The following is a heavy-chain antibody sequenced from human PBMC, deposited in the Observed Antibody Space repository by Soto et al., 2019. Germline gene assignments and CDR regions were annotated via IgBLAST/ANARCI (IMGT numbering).Heavy chain of an antibody. CDR2: ISYDGSEK. CDR1: GFTFSRHA. Sequence: QVQLVESGGGVVQPGRSLRLSCAASGFTFSRHAMHWVRQAPVKGLEWVAVISYDGSEKYYADSVKGRFTNSRDSSKNTLYLQMDSLGPEDTAVYYCAREVGGSSPPGWGQGTLVTVFS. CDR3: AREVGGSSPPG. D-gene: IGHD6-6*01. V-gene: IGHV3-30-3*01. J-gene: IGHJ4*02.